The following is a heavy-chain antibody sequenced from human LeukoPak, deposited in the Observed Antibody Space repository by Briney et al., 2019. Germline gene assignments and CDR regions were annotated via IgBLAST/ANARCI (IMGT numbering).Heavy chain of an antibody. V-gene: IGHV3-30*02. Sequence: GGSLRLSCVASGFTFSSYGMHWVRQAPGKGLEWVSYIRYDGNIQYYADSVKGRFTISRDNSKNTLYLQMNSLRAEDTAVYYCARGGYSYGYASYDYWGQGTLVTVSS. J-gene: IGHJ4*02. CDR1: GFTFSSYG. CDR2: IRYDGNIQ. D-gene: IGHD5-18*01. CDR3: ARGGYSYGYASYDY.